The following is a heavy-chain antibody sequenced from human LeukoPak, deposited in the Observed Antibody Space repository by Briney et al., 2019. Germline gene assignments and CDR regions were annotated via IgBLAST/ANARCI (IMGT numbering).Heavy chain of an antibody. CDR3: ARLSGPDY. J-gene: IGHJ4*02. Sequence: PSETLSLTCAVYGGSFSGYHWSWIRQPPGKGLEWIGEINHSGSTNYNPSLKSRVTISVDTSKNQFSLKLSSVTAADTAVYYCARLSGPDYWGQGTLVTVSS. CDR2: INHSGST. V-gene: IGHV4-34*01. CDR1: GGSFSGYH.